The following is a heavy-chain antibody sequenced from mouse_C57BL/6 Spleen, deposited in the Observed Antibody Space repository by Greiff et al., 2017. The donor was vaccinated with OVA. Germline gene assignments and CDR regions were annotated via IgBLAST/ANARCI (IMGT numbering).Heavy chain of an antibody. CDR1: GYTFTDYY. J-gene: IGHJ4*01. V-gene: IGHV1-26*01. Sequence: EVQLQQSGPELVKPGASVKISCKASGYTFTDYYMNWVKQSPGQSLEWIGDINPNNGGTSYNQKFKGKATVTVDMSSSTAYMELRSLTCKESSVEYCARIPDGYYLYAMDYWGQGTSVTVSS. D-gene: IGHD2-3*01. CDR2: INPNNGGT. CDR3: ARIPDGYYLYAMDY.